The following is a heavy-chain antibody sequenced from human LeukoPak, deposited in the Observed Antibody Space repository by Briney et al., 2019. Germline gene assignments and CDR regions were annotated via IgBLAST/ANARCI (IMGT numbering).Heavy chain of an antibody. CDR3: AREMVRFGELRAFDI. CDR2: IYHSGST. Sequence: SETLSLTCAVSGYSISSGYYWGWIRQPPGKGLEWIGSIYHSGSTYYNPSLKSRVTISVDTSKNQFSLKLSSVTAADTAVYYCAREMVRFGELRAFDIWGQGTMVTVSS. CDR1: GYSISSGYY. D-gene: IGHD3-10*01. V-gene: IGHV4-38-2*02. J-gene: IGHJ3*02.